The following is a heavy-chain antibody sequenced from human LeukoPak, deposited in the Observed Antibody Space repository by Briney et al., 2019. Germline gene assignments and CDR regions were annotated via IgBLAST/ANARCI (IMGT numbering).Heavy chain of an antibody. CDR2: INPNSGGT. D-gene: IGHD2-15*01. J-gene: IGHJ3*02. Sequence: ASVTVSCKASGYTFTGYYMHWVRQAPGQGLEWMGWINPNSGGTNYAQKFQGRVTMTRDTSISTAYMELSRLRSDDTAVYYCARVNQVADAFDIWGQGTMVTVSS. CDR3: ARVNQVADAFDI. CDR1: GYTFTGYY. V-gene: IGHV1-2*02.